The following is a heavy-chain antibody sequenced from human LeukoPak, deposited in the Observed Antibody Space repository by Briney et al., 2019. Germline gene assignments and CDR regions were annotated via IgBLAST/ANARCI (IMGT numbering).Heavy chain of an antibody. D-gene: IGHD4-17*01. CDR3: ASIPVSNDYGDYDWGY. Sequence: ASVKVSCKASGYTFTGYYMHWVRQAPGQGLEWMGWINPNSGGTNYAQKFQGRVTMTRDTSISTACMELSRLRSDDTAVYYCASIPVSNDYGDYDWGYWGQGTLVTVSS. J-gene: IGHJ4*02. V-gene: IGHV1-2*02. CDR2: INPNSGGT. CDR1: GYTFTGYY.